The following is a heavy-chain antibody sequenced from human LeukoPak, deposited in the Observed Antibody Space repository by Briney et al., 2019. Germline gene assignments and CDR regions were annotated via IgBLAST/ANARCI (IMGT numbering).Heavy chain of an antibody. J-gene: IGHJ4*02. D-gene: IGHD2-2*01. CDR1: GGSISSYY. V-gene: IGHV4-59*01. Sequence: SETLSLTCTVSGGSISSYYWSWIRQPPGRGLEWIGYIYYSGSTNYNPSLKSRVTISVDTSKNQFSLKLSSVTAADTAVYYCARTSDIVVVPAPPAFDYWGQGTLVTVSS. CDR3: ARTSDIVVVPAPPAFDY. CDR2: IYYSGST.